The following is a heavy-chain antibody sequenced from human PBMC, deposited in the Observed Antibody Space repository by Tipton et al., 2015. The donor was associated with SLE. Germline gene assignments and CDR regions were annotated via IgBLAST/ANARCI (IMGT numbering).Heavy chain of an antibody. CDR1: DGSISSYY. V-gene: IGHV4-4*08. D-gene: IGHD6-13*01. J-gene: IGHJ2*01. CDR3: ARDRRLIAAPSFWWYFDL. CDR2: IYTSGRT. Sequence: TLSLTCTVSDGSISSYYWIWFWQPPGKGPEWIGYIYTSGRTNYNPSLKSRATIPVDTSKNQFSLKLSSVTAADTAVYYCARDRRLIAAPSFWWYFDLWGRGTLVTVSS.